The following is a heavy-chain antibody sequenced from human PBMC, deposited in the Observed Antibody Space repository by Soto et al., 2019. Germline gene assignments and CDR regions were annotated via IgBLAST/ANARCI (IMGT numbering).Heavy chain of an antibody. CDR2: INPNSGGT. CDR1: GYTFTGYY. D-gene: IGHD1-26*01. Sequence: ASVKVSCKASGYTFTGYYMHWVRQAPGQWLEWMGWINPNSGGTNYAQKFQGWVTMTRDTSISTAYMELSRLRSDDTAVYYCARANLGSYDAFDIWGQGTMVTVSS. J-gene: IGHJ3*02. CDR3: ARANLGSYDAFDI. V-gene: IGHV1-2*04.